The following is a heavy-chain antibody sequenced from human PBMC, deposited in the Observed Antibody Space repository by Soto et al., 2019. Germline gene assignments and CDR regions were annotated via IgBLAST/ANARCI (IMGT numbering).Heavy chain of an antibody. V-gene: IGHV1-69*01. D-gene: IGHD2-2*01. CDR3: ARSQGSSTSLEIYYYYYYGMDV. CDR1: EGTFSSNA. Sequence: QVQLVQSGAEVKKPGSSVKVSCKASEGTFSSNAFSGVRQAPGQGLDGMEGIIPISGTANYAQKFQGRVTITADESTSTAYMELSSLRSEDTAVYYCARSQGSSTSLEIYYYYYYGMDVWGQGTTVTVSS. J-gene: IGHJ6*02. CDR2: IIPISGTA.